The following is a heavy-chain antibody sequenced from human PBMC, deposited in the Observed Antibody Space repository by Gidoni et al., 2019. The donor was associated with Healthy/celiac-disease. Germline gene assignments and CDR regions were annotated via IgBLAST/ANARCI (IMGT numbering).Heavy chain of an antibody. D-gene: IGHD3-9*01. J-gene: IGHJ4*02. Sequence: EVQLVQSGAAVKQTGESLKISCKGYGYSVTSYWIGWVRQMPGKGLEWMGIIYPGDSETSYSPTFQSQVTNSANKSNSTPYLQWSILKASDNAMYDCARHDILTGYIVVWAQGTLVTVSS. CDR1: GYSVTSYW. CDR2: IYPGDSET. V-gene: IGHV5-51*01. CDR3: ARHDILTGYIVV.